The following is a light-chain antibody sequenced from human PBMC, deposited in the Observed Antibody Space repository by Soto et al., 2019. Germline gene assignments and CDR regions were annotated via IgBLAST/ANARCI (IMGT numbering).Light chain of an antibody. CDR1: SSNIGAGCD. CDR3: QSYDTTLRTWKV. V-gene: IGLV1-40*01. J-gene: IGLJ3*02. CDR2: GNI. Sequence: QAVVTQPPSVSGAPGQRVTISCTGNSSNIGAGCDVHWYQQLPGTAPRLLVYGNIFRPSGVPDRFSGSKSGTSASLAITGLQAEDEADYYCQSYDTTLRTWKVFGGGTQLTVL.